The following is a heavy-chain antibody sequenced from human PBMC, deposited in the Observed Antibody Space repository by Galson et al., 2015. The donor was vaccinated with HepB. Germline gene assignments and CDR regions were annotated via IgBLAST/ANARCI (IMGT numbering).Heavy chain of an antibody. D-gene: IGHD4-17*01. CDR2: INPNSGGT. Sequence: SVKVSCKASGYTFTGYYMHWVRQAPGQGLEWMGRINPNSGGTNYAQKFQGRVTMTRDTSISTAYMELSRLRSDDTAVYYCARKGPHDYGDYEFDYWGQGTLVTVSS. CDR1: GYTFTGYY. J-gene: IGHJ4*02. V-gene: IGHV1-2*06. CDR3: ARKGPHDYGDYEFDY.